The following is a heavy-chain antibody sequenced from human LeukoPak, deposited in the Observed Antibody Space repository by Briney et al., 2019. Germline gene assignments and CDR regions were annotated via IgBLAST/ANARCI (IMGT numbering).Heavy chain of an antibody. CDR2: IYYSGST. D-gene: IGHD2-2*01. V-gene: IGHV4-59*01. CDR1: GGSISSYY. CDR3: ARAGLSGYCSSTSCYGDWFDH. Sequence: SETLSLTCTVSGGSISSYYWSWIRQPPGKGLEWIGYIYYSGSTNYNPSLKSRVTISVDTSRNQFSLKLSSVTAADTAVYYCARAGLSGYCSSTSCYGDWFDHWGQGILVTVSS. J-gene: IGHJ5*02.